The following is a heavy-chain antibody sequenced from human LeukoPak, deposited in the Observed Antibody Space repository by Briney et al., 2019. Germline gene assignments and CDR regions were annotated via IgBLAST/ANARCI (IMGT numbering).Heavy chain of an antibody. V-gene: IGHV3-48*03. CDR2: ISSLSGTI. D-gene: IGHD3-9*01. J-gene: IGHJ4*02. CDR1: GFTFSSYE. Sequence: GGSLRLSCAASGFTFSSYEMNWVRQAPGKGLEWVSYISSLSGTIYYADSVKGRFTISRDNAKNFLYLQMNSLRAEDTAVYYCARTYYDILTGYNPYFDYWGQGILVTVSS. CDR3: ARTYYDILTGYNPYFDY.